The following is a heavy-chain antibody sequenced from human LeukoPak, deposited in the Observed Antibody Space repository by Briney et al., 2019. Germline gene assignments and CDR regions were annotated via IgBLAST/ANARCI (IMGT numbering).Heavy chain of an antibody. CDR1: EFSVGSNY. V-gene: IGHV3-66*01. Sequence: GGSLRLSCAASEFSVGSNYMTWVRQAPGKGLEWVSLIYSGGSTYYADSVKGRFTISRDNSKNTLYLQMNSLRAEDTAVYYCARARDYGYASDRGFDIWGQGTMVTVSS. CDR2: IYSGGST. D-gene: IGHD3-10*01. CDR3: ARARDYGYASDRGFDI. J-gene: IGHJ3*02.